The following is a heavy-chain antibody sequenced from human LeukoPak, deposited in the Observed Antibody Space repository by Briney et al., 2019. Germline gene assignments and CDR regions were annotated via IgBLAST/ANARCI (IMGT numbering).Heavy chain of an antibody. CDR1: GYTFTNYG. D-gene: IGHD3-10*01. V-gene: IGHV1-18*01. CDR2: ISAYNGNT. Sequence: ASVKVSCKATGYTFTNYGFSWVRQAPGQGLEWMGWISAYNGNTNYAQKLQGRVTMTTDTSTSTAYMELRSLRSDDTAVYYCARDGALLLWFGELLGIDYWGQGTLVTVSS. CDR3: ARDGALLLWFGELLGIDY. J-gene: IGHJ4*02.